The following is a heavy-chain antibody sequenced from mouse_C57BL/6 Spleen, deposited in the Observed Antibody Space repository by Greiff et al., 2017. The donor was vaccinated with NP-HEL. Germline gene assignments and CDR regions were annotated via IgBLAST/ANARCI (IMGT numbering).Heavy chain of an antibody. Sequence: VQLQQPGAELVKPGASVKLSCKASGYTFTSYWMHWVKQRPGQGLEWIGMIHPNSGSTNYNEKFKSKATLTVDKSSSTAYMQLSSLTSEDSAVYYCARPPDYDGYFDVWGTGTTVTVSS. V-gene: IGHV1-64*01. J-gene: IGHJ1*03. CDR1: GYTFTSYW. CDR2: IHPNSGST. D-gene: IGHD2-4*01. CDR3: ARPPDYDGYFDV.